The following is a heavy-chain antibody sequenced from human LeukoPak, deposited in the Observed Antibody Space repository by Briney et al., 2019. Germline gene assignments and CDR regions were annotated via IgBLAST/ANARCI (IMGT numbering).Heavy chain of an antibody. CDR1: GFTFSSYS. CDR2: ISSSSTYI. CDR3: AELGITMIGGV. J-gene: IGHJ6*04. V-gene: IGHV3-21*01. D-gene: IGHD3-10*02. Sequence: PGGSLRLSCAASGFTFSSYSMNWVRQAPGRGLEWVSSISSSSTYIYYADSVKGRFTISRDNAKNSLYLQMNSLRAEDTAVYYCAELGITMIGGVWGKGTTVTISS.